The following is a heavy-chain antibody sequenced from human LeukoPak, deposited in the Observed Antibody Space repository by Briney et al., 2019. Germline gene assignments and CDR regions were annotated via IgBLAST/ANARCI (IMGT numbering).Heavy chain of an antibody. Sequence: ASVKVACKASGYTFTSYDINWVRQATGQGLEWMGWMNPNSGNTGYAQKFQGRVTITRNTSISTAYIELSSLRSEDTAVYYCARKGSSTSQFILPRSSWFDPWGQGTPVTVSS. V-gene: IGHV1-8*03. CDR1: GYTFTSYD. CDR2: MNPNSGNT. D-gene: IGHD2-2*01. CDR3: ARKGSSTSQFILPRSSWFDP. J-gene: IGHJ5*02.